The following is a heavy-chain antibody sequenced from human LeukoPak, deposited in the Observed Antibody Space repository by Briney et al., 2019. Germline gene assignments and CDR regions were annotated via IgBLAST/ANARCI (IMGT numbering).Heavy chain of an antibody. CDR2: ISRNSGAT. Sequence: ASVKVSCKASGYIFSDYYIHWVRQAPGQGFEWMGWISRNSGATKFAQKFQGRVTLTRDTSISTAYMELSTLTSDDTAVYYCVRWAGGNSDVASFDYWGQGTLVTVSS. CDR1: GYIFSDYY. J-gene: IGHJ4*02. V-gene: IGHV1-2*02. CDR3: VRWAGGNSDVASFDY. D-gene: IGHD2-21*01.